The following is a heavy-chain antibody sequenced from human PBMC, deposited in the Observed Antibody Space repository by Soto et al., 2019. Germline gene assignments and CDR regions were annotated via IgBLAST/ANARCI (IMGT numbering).Heavy chain of an antibody. Sequence: QVQLQQSGPRLARPSGTLSLTCVVSGGSISSTNWWTWVRQTPGKGLEWIGEIYHTGSTKYNPSPKNRVTISLDKSNNRFSLNLKYVTAADTAVYYCATLPPRIVVVVLPIPSWGQGTLVTVSS. CDR3: ATLPPRIVVVVLPIPS. D-gene: IGHD2-15*01. CDR2: IYHTGST. V-gene: IGHV4-4*02. CDR1: GGSISSTNW. J-gene: IGHJ4*02.